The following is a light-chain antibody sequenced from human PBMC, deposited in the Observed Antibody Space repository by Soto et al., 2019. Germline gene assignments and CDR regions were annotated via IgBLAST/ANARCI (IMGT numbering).Light chain of an antibody. J-gene: IGLJ1*01. CDR1: SSDVGSYNL. V-gene: IGLV2-23*02. CDR2: DVT. CDR3: CSYAGSYFV. Sequence: QSALTQPASVSGSPGQSITISCTGTSSDVGSYNLVSWYQQYPGTAPKLMIYDVTKRPSGVPDRFSGSKSGNTASLTISGLQVEDEADYYCCSYAGSYFVFGTGTKLTVL.